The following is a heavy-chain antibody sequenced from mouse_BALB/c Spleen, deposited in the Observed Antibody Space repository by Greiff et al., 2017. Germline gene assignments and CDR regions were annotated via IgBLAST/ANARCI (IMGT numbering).Heavy chain of an antibody. CDR1: GYSFTGYN. V-gene: IGHV1S135*01. Sequence: VQLQQSGPELGKPGASVKISCKASGYSFTGYNMHWVKQSHRKSLEWIGYIDPYNGGTSYNQKFKGKATLTVDKSSSTAYMHLNSLTSEDSAVYYCGRSSGYYEEGAMEYWGQGTSVTVSS. CDR2: IDPYNGGT. CDR3: GRSSGYYEEGAMEY. D-gene: IGHD2-3*01. J-gene: IGHJ4*01.